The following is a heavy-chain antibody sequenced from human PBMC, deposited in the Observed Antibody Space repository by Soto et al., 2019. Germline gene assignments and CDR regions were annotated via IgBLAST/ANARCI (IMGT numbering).Heavy chain of an antibody. V-gene: IGHV3-13*01. CDR1: GFTFSSYD. CDR3: ARARVGYDILTGYYRDYYYGMDV. D-gene: IGHD3-9*01. CDR2: IGTAGDT. J-gene: IGHJ6*02. Sequence: GGSLRLSCAASGFTFSSYDMHWVRQATGKGLEWVSAIGTAGDTYYPGSVKGRFTISRENAKNSLYLQMNSLRAGDTAVYYCARARVGYDILTGYYRDYYYGMDVWGQGTTVTVSS.